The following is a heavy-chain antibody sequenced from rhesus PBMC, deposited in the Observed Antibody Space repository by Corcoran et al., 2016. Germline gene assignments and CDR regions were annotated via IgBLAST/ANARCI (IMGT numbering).Heavy chain of an antibody. CDR3: ARWIQWVQLDY. V-gene: IGHV4-127*01. CDR1: GSSISRGYG. Sequence: QVQLQESGPGLVKPSEPLSLTCPDSGSSISRGYGWSWIRHAPGKGREGVGYVGGSSGSTNYNHSLKSRVTISKDTSKNQFSLKLSSVTAADTAVDYCARWIQWVQLDYWGQGVLVTVSS. D-gene: IGHD5-30*01. J-gene: IGHJ4*01. CDR2: VGGSSGST.